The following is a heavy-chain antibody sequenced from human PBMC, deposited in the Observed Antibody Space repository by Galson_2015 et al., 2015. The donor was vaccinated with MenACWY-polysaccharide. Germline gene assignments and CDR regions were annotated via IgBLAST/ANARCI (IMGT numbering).Heavy chain of an antibody. Sequence: SVKVSCKASGGTFGTYAFTWVRQAPGQGFEWVGRIIPSFGITNHAQELQGRVTITADQSTRTVYMELSSLRSEDTAVYYCARADCSGDGRCYFAHWGQGTLVTVSS. CDR1: GGTFGTYA. CDR3: ARADCSGDGRCYFAH. CDR2: IIPSFGIT. D-gene: IGHD2-15*01. V-gene: IGHV1-69*04. J-gene: IGHJ4*02.